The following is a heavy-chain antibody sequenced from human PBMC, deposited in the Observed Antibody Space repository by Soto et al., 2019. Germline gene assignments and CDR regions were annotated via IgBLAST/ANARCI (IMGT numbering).Heavy chain of an antibody. V-gene: IGHV4-30-4*01. CDR3: AREPYDYDRSGHFDY. Sequence: SETLSLTCTVSGGSISSGDYYWNWIRYPRGKGLEWIGFIYYSGSTYYNPSLRSRVTMSVDTSKNQFSLKLSSVTAADTAVYYCAREPYDYDRSGHFDYWGQGTLVTVSS. J-gene: IGHJ4*02. CDR2: IYYSGST. CDR1: GGSISSGDYY. D-gene: IGHD3-22*01.